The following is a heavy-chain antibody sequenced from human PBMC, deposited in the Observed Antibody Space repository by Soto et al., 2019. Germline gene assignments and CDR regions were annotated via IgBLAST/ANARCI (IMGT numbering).Heavy chain of an antibody. CDR1: GFTFSRHA. V-gene: IGHV3-30-3*01. Sequence: ESGGGVVQPGRSLRLSCAASGFTFSRHAMHWVRQAPVKGLEWVAVISYDGSEKYYADSVKGRFTISRDSSKNTLYLQMDSLRPEDKAVYYCAREVGGSSPPGWGQGTLVTVFS. CDR2: ISYDGSEK. J-gene: IGHJ4*02. CDR3: AREVGGSSPPG. D-gene: IGHD6-6*01.